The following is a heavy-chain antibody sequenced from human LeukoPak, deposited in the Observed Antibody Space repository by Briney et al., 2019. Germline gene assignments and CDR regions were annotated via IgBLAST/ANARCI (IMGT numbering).Heavy chain of an antibody. CDR1: GFTISSSSYT. V-gene: IGHV4-61*02. J-gene: IGHJ3*02. CDR2: IETSDST. Sequence: TLSLTCTVSGFTISSSSYTWGCIRPPAGKERESIVRIETSDSTNYNPSLKSRVTMSVDTSKNQCSLKLSSVTAADTAVYYCARDSPLYYDSSGYYSSLGSFDIWGQGTMVTVSS. D-gene: IGHD3-22*01. CDR3: ARDSPLYYDSSGYYSSLGSFDI.